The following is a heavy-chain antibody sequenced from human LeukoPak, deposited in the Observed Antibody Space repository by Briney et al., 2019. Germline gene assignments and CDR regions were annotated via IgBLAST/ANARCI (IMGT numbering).Heavy chain of an antibody. V-gene: IGHV3-30*18. Sequence: GGSLRLSCAASGFTFSSYVMPWVRQAPGKGLEWVAVISYDGSNKYYADSVKGRFTISRDNSENTLYLQMNSLRAEDTAVYYCAKWMGYWSWGQGTLVTVSS. CDR3: AKWMGYWS. CDR2: ISYDGSNK. D-gene: IGHD6-13*01. CDR1: GFTFSSYV. J-gene: IGHJ4*02.